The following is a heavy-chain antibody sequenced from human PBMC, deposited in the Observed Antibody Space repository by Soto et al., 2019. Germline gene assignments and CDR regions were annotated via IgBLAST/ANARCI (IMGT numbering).Heavy chain of an antibody. CDR3: VTGRPTHWYS. V-gene: IGHV3-13*01. J-gene: IGHJ5*02. Sequence: GGSLRLSCAASGFTFSSFDMHWVRQATGKGLEWVSGIGGAGDTYYPDSVKGRFTISRENAKNSLYLQINSLRAGDTAVYYCVTGRPTHWYSWGQGTRVTVSS. CDR2: IGGAGDT. CDR1: GFTFSSFD. D-gene: IGHD1-20*01.